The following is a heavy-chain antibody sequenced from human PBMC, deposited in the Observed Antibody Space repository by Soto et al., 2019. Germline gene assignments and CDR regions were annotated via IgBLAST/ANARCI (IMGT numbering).Heavy chain of an antibody. D-gene: IGHD2-21*01. Sequence: PSETLSLTCTVSDGSISSSSYYWGWIRQPPGKGLEWIGSIYYSGSTYYNPSLKSRVTISVDTSKNQFSLKLSSVTAADTAVYYCALPLPRTHSSIVFSGPGTLVTVFS. CDR3: ALPLPRTHSSIVF. CDR1: DGSISSSSYY. CDR2: IYYSGST. V-gene: IGHV4-39*01. J-gene: IGHJ4*02.